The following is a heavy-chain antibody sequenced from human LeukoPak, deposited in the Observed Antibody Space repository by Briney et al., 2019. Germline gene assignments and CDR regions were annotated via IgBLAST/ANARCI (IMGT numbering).Heavy chain of an antibody. J-gene: IGHJ3*02. CDR2: INHSGST. V-gene: IGHV4-34*01. Sequence: SETLSLTCTVSGGSISSYYWSWIRQPPGKGLEWIGEINHSGSTNYNPSLKSRVTISVDTSKNQFSLKLSSVTAADTAVYYCASSGPYYDILTGDAFDIWGQGTMVTVSS. CDR1: GGSISSYY. CDR3: ASSGPYYDILTGDAFDI. D-gene: IGHD3-9*01.